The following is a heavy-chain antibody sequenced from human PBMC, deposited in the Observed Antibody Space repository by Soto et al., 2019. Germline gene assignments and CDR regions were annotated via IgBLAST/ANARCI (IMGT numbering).Heavy chain of an antibody. CDR2: ISSRSSTI. Sequence: GGSLRLSCAASGFTFSSYSMNWVRQAPGKGLEWVSYISSRSSTIYYADSVKGRFTISRDNAKNSLYLQMNSLRDEDTAVYYCARDPGSGSYFEAFDIWGQGTMVTVSS. J-gene: IGHJ3*02. CDR3: ARDPGSGSYFEAFDI. V-gene: IGHV3-48*02. CDR1: GFTFSSYS. D-gene: IGHD1-26*01.